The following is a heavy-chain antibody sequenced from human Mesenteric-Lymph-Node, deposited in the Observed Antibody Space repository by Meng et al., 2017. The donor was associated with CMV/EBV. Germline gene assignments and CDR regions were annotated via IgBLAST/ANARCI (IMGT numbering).Heavy chain of an antibody. CDR1: GFTFSSFH. J-gene: IGHJ6*02. V-gene: IGHV3-7*03. D-gene: IGHD6-13*01. CDR3: ARGWEAAWGTDV. Sequence: GGSLRLSCAASGFTFSSFHMNWVRQAPGKGLEWVANIRQEGTEENYAESVKGRFTISRDNAKNTLYLQMNSLRAEDTAMYYCARGWEAAWGTDVWGQGTTVTVSS. CDR2: IRQEGTEE.